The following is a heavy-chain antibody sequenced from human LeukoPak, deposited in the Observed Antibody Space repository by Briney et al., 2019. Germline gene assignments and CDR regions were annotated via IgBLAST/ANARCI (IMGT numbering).Heavy chain of an antibody. V-gene: IGHV3-21*01. D-gene: IGHD6-13*01. J-gene: IGHJ3*02. Sequence: PGGSLRLSCAASGFTFNNYPMSWVRQAPGKGLEWVSSISSSSSYIYYADSVKGRFTISRDNAKNSLYLQMNSLRAEDTAVYYCARTRGDSSSWRHLDAFDIWGQGTMVTVSS. CDR2: ISSSSSYI. CDR1: GFTFNNYP. CDR3: ARTRGDSSSWRHLDAFDI.